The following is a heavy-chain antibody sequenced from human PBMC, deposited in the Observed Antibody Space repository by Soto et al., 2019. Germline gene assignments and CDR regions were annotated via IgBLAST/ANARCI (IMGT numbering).Heavy chain of an antibody. CDR1: GYTFTKFH. CDR3: ARGVIRHDNYVTIGYYFVH. V-gene: IGHV1-46*01. J-gene: IGHJ4*02. CDR2: IDPSGGVT. Sequence: QVQLIQFGAEVKKPGASVKASCRASGYTFTKFHIHWVRQAPGQGLEWLGMIDPSGGVTRDAQRFQCRVDMPSETSTSRVYMELRGLTSEDTALYCCARGVIRHDNYVTIGYYFVHWGPGTLVTVSS. D-gene: IGHD4-4*01.